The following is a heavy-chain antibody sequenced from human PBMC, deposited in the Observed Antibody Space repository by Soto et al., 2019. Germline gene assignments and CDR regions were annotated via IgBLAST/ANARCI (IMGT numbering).Heavy chain of an antibody. Sequence: QVQLVQSGAEVKKPGASVKVSCKASGYTFTSYGISWVRQAPGQGLEWMGWISAYNGNTNYAQKFQGWVTMTRDTSISTAYMELSRLRSDDTAVYYCARGQGYCSSTSCYTPYYYYGMDVWGQGTTVTVSS. J-gene: IGHJ6*02. CDR3: ARGQGYCSSTSCYTPYYYYGMDV. CDR1: GYTFTSYG. CDR2: ISAYNGNT. V-gene: IGHV1-18*01. D-gene: IGHD2-2*02.